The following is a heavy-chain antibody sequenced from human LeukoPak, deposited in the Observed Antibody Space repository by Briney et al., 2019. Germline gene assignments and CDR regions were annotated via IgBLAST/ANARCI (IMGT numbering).Heavy chain of an antibody. V-gene: IGHV3-30*18. Sequence: GRSLRLSCAASGFTFSSYGMHWVRQAPGKGLEWVAVISYDGSNKYYADSVKGRFTISRDNSKNTLYLQMNSLRAEDRAVYYCAKDRQQLSYTFDPWGQGTLVTVSS. J-gene: IGHJ5*02. CDR2: ISYDGSNK. D-gene: IGHD6-13*01. CDR1: GFTFSSYG. CDR3: AKDRQQLSYTFDP.